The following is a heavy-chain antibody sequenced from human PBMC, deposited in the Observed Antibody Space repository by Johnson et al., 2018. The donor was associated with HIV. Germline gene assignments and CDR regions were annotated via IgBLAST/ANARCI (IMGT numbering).Heavy chain of an antibody. CDR3: ARGGLTYYYDSSGYPDAFDI. CDR2: ISYDGSNK. CDR1: GFTFSSYA. Sequence: QVQLVESGGGVVQPGRSLRLSCAASGFTFSSYAMHWVRQAPGKGLEWVAVISYDGSNKYYADSVKGRFTISSDNSKNTLYLQMNSLRAEDTAVYYCARGGLTYYYDSSGYPDAFDIWGQGTMVTVSS. J-gene: IGHJ3*02. V-gene: IGHV3-30-3*01. D-gene: IGHD3-22*01.